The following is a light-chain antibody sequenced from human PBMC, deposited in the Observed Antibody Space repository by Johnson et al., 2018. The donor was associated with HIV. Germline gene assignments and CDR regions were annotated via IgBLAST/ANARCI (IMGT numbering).Light chain of an antibody. V-gene: IGLV1-51*02. Sequence: SVLTQPPSVSAAPGQKVTISCSGSSSNIGNNDVSWYQQLPGTATKLLIYENNKRPSGIPDRFSGSKSGTSATLGITGLQTGDEADDYCGTWDSSLSAGVFGTGTKVNVL. CDR3: GTWDSSLSAGV. CDR2: ENN. J-gene: IGLJ1*01. CDR1: SSNIGNND.